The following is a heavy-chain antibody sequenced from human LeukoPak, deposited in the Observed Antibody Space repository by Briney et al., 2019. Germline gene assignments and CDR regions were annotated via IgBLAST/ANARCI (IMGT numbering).Heavy chain of an antibody. CDR1: GYTFTGHH. CDR2: INPNSGGT. CDR3: ARDSGSSGWDPTSYFDY. J-gene: IGHJ4*02. V-gene: IGHV1-2*02. D-gene: IGHD6-19*01. Sequence: ASVKVSCKPSGYTFTGHHIHWVRQAPGQGLEWMGWINPNSGGTNSAHKFQGRVTMTGDTSISTAYMELGTLKSDDTAVYYCARDSGSSGWDPTSYFDYWGQGTLVTVSS.